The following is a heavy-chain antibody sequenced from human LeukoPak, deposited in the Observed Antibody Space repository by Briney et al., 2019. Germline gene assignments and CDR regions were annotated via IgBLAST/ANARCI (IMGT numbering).Heavy chain of an antibody. J-gene: IGHJ4*02. CDR1: GFTVSSNY. V-gene: IGHV3-30-3*01. Sequence: PGGSPRLSCAASGFTVSSNYMSWVRQAPGKGLEWVAVISHDGSTKYYADSVKGRFTISRDNSKNTLYLQMNRLRAEDTAVYYCASLVGDSGGYLDYWGQGTLVTVSS. CDR2: ISHDGSTK. D-gene: IGHD3-22*01. CDR3: ASLVGDSGGYLDY.